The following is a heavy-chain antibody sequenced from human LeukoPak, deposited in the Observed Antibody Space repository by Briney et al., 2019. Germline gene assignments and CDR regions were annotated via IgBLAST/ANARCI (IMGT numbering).Heavy chain of an antibody. Sequence: SETLSLTCTVSGGSVSSGNYYWSWIRQPPGKGLEWIGYIHYTGSPNYNPSLKSRVTISVDTSKNQFSLRLNSVTAADTAVYSCARVDTVTTTFDYWGQGTLVTVSS. CDR1: GGSVSSGNYY. J-gene: IGHJ4*02. V-gene: IGHV4-61*01. CDR3: ARVDTVTTTFDY. CDR2: IHYTGSP. D-gene: IGHD4-17*01.